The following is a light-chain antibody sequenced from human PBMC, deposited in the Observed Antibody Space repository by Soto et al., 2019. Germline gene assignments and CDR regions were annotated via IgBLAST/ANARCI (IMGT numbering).Light chain of an antibody. J-gene: IGKJ4*01. CDR1: QTVLYSSNNKNY. CDR3: QQYYSTPVT. CDR2: WAS. Sequence: DIVMTQSPDSLAVSLGERATINCKSSQTVLYSSNNKNYLAWYQQKPGQPPKLLIYWASTRESGVPDRFSGSGFGTDFTLTISSLQAEDVTVYYCQQYYSTPVTFGGWTKLEIK. V-gene: IGKV4-1*01.